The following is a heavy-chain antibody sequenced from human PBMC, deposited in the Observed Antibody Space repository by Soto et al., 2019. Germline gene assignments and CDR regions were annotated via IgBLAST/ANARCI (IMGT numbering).Heavy chain of an antibody. V-gene: IGHV3-48*02. D-gene: IGHD5-18*01. J-gene: IGHJ6*02. Sequence: PGGSLRLSCAASGFTFSSYSMNWVRQAPGKGLEWVSYISSSSSTIYYADSVKGRFTISRDNAKNSLYLQMNSLRDEDTAVYYCARVLKLGYSLVGGMDVWGQGTTVTVSS. CDR3: ARVLKLGYSLVGGMDV. CDR1: GFTFSSYS. CDR2: ISSSSSTI.